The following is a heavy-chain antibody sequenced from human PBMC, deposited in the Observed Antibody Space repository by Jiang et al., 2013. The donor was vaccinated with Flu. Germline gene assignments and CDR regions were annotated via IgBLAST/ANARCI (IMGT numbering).Heavy chain of an antibody. D-gene: IGHD1-26*01. CDR1: GFSLSATGMC. V-gene: IGHV2-70*01. CDR2: IDWDDDK. CDR3: ARVRRGTYYEKWFDP. Sequence: TQTLTLTCTFSGFSLSATGMCVSWIRQPPGKALEWLALIDWDDDKYYSASLRTRLTISKDTSKNQVALTMTNMDPVDTATYYCARVRRGTYYEKWFDPWGQGTLVTVSS. J-gene: IGHJ5*02.